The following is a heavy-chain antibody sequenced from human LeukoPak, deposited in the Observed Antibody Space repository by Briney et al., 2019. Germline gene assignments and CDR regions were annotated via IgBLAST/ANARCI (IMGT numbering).Heavy chain of an antibody. J-gene: IGHJ4*02. V-gene: IGHV4-59*01. CDR1: GGSFSSYY. CDR3: ARAGTGRDGYPFDY. CDR2: IYYSGST. D-gene: IGHD5-24*01. Sequence: SETLSLTCTVSGGSFSSYYWSWIRQPPGKGLEWIGYIYYSGSTNYNPSLKSRVTISVDTSKNQFSLKLSSVTAADTAVYYCARAGTGRDGYPFDYWGQGTLVTVSS.